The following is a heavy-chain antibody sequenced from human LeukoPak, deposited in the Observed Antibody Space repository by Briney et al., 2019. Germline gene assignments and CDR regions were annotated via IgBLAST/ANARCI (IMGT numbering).Heavy chain of an antibody. CDR2: INHSGST. CDR1: GGSFSGYY. D-gene: IGHD1-26*01. CDR3: ARVSRMGADY. J-gene: IGHJ4*02. V-gene: IGHV4-34*01. Sequence: PSETLSLTCAVYGGSFSGYYWSWIRQPPGKGLEWIGEINHSGSTNYNPSLKSRVTISVDTSKNQFSLKLSSVTAADTAVYYCARVSRMGADYWGQGTLVTVSS.